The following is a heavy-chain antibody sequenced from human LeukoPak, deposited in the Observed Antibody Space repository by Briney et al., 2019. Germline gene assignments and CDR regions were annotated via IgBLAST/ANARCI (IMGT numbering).Heavy chain of an antibody. V-gene: IGHV4-34*01. D-gene: IGHD1-26*01. J-gene: IGHJ4*02. CDR3: ARDRVVGAIGY. CDR2: INHSGST. Sequence: SETLSLTCAVYGGSFSGYYWSWIRQPPGKGLEWIGEINHSGSTNYNPSLKSRVTISVDTSKNQFSLKLSSVTAADTAEYYCARDRVVGAIGYWGQGTLVTVSS. CDR1: GGSFSGYY.